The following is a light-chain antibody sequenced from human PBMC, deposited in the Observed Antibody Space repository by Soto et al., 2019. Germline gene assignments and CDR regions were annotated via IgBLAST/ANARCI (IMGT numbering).Light chain of an antibody. CDR3: QQYNSVSLLT. J-gene: IGKJ4*01. CDR2: KAS. V-gene: IGKV1-5*03. CDR1: QSISSW. Sequence: DIQMTQSPSTLSASVGDRATITCRASQSISSWLAWYQQKPGKAPKLLIYKASTLESGVPSRFSGSGSGTEFTLTISSLQPDDFATYYCQQYNSVSLLTFGGGTKVDIK.